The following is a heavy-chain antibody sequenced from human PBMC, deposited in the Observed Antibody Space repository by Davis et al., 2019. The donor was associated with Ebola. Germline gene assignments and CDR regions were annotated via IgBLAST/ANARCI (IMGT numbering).Heavy chain of an antibody. D-gene: IGHD7-27*01. CDR1: GGSISSYY. V-gene: IGHV4-59*01. CDR2: IYYSGST. J-gene: IGHJ4*02. Sequence: PSETLSLTCTVSGGSISSYYWSWIRQPPGKGLEWIGNIYYSGSTNYNPSLKSRVTISVDTSKNQFSLKLSSVTAADTAVYYCAGTGAPGHLVYWGQGTLVTVSS. CDR3: AGTGAPGHLVY.